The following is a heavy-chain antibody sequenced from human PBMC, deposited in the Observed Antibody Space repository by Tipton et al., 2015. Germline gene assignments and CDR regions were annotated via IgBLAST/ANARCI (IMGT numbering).Heavy chain of an antibody. CDR1: SDSINKYY. V-gene: IGHV4-59*01. CDR2: IQYSGGT. Sequence: LRLFCTVSSDSINKYYWSWIRQPPGKELQWIGYIQYSGGTNYNPSLESRVSMSVDTSKTQFSLEMRSVTATDTAVYYCARDFTPYQYYAMDVWGQGTTVTVSS. J-gene: IGHJ6*02. CDR3: ARDFTPYQYYAMDV.